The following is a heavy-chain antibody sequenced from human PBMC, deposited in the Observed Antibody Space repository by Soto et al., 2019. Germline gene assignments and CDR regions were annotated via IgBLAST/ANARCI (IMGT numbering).Heavy chain of an antibody. J-gene: IGHJ6*02. CDR2: ITPFVDTS. D-gene: IGHD2-2*01. CDR1: GGTFSKYS. Sequence: QVRLVQSGDEVKKPGSSVKVSCKVSGGTFSKYSLSWVRQTPGQGLEWLGGITPFVDTSNYAQRFLGRVTITADQSTNTAFLEVSGLKSEDTALYFCASTSYCNGSSCYSRHYYGMDVWGQGTTVTVSS. V-gene: IGHV1-69*01. CDR3: ASTSYCNGSSCYSRHYYGMDV.